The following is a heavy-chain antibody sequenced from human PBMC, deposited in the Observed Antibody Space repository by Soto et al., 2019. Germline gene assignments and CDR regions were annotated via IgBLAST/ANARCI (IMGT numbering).Heavy chain of an antibody. J-gene: IGHJ4*02. CDR3: ARDPSHGSGSYLDY. CDR1: GFTFSNYG. Sequence: GGSLRLSCAASGFTFSNYGMHWVRQAPGKGLEWVAVIWYDGSNKYYADSVKGRFTISRGNSKNTLYVQMNSLRAEDTAVYYCARDPSHGSGSYLDYWGQGTLVTVSS. V-gene: IGHV3-33*01. CDR2: IWYDGSNK. D-gene: IGHD3-10*01.